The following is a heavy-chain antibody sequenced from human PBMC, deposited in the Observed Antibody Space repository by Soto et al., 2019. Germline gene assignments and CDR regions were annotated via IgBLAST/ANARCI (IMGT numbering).Heavy chain of an antibody. Sequence: QVQLVESGGGLVKPGGSLRLSCAASGFTFSDYYMSWIRQAPGRGLEWISYITSRGTTIYYADSVKGRFTISRDNAKNSLYLQMNSLRAEDTAVYYCAKGGSQWPSPVDYWGQGTLVTVSS. J-gene: IGHJ4*02. CDR2: ITSRGTTI. V-gene: IGHV3-11*01. CDR1: GFTFSDYY. D-gene: IGHD6-19*01. CDR3: AKGGSQWPSPVDY.